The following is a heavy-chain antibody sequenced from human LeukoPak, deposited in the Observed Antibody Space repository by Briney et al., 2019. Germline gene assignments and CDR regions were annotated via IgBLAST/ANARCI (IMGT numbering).Heavy chain of an antibody. Sequence: SETLSLTCIVSGYSISSGYYWGWVRQPPGKGLEWIANIYHSGSTYYNPSLKSRVTISVDTSKNQFSLKLGSVTAADTAVYYCAKGYSSSPGMFDYWGQGTLVTVSS. CDR2: IYHSGST. J-gene: IGHJ4*02. CDR3: AKGYSSSPGMFDY. V-gene: IGHV4-38-2*02. CDR1: GYSISSGYY. D-gene: IGHD6-13*01.